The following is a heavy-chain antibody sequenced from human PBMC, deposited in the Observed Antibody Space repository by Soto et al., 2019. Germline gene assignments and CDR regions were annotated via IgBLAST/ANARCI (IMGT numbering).Heavy chain of an antibody. D-gene: IGHD6-19*01. CDR1: GGSISSYY. CDR3: ARHDGSGWYLVY. V-gene: IGHV4-59*08. Sequence: SETLPLTCTVSGGSISSYYWSWIRQPPGKGLEWIGYIYYSGSTNYNPSLKSRVTISVDTSKNQFSLKLSSVTAADTAVYYCARHDGSGWYLVYWGQGTLVTVSS. CDR2: IYYSGST. J-gene: IGHJ4*02.